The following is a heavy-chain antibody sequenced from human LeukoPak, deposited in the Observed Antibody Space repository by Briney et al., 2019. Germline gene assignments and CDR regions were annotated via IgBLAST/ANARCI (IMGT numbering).Heavy chain of an antibody. V-gene: IGHV3-23*01. CDR3: AKVHGSSGWSEGYNWFDP. CDR1: GFTFKTYA. J-gene: IGHJ5*02. CDR2: LSGDGGTT. D-gene: IGHD6-19*01. Sequence: PGGSLRLSCVASGFTFKTYAMNWVRQAPGRSLEWISALSGDGGTTYYANSVRGRFTISRDNVKNTLYMQMSSLRVEDTAVYYCAKVHGSSGWSEGYNWFDPWGQGTLVTVSS.